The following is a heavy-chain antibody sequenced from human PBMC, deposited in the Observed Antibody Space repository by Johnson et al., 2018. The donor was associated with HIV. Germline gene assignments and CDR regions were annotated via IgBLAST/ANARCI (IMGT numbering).Heavy chain of an antibody. Sequence: VQLVESGGGLIQPGGSLRLSCAASGFTVSSNYMSWVRQAPGKGLEWVSIIYSGGDTYLAAFVKGRFSISRDNYKNTLYLQMNSLRTEDTAVYYCAREGKWELRRGAFDIWGQGTMVTVSS. J-gene: IGHJ3*02. CDR1: GFTVSSNY. CDR2: IYSGGDT. V-gene: IGHV3-53*01. CDR3: AREGKWELRRGAFDI. D-gene: IGHD1-26*01.